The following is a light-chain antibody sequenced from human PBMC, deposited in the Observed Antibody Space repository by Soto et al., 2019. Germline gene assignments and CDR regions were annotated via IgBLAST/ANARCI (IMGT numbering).Light chain of an antibody. CDR3: QQYENRPLT. Sequence: DIQSTQSPPSLSASVGDAVTITCQASQDITNYLNWYQQRSGKSPKLLIFDAANLERGVPSRFSGSGSGTHFTFTISSLQPEDVATYYCQQYENRPLTFGGGTKVE. V-gene: IGKV1-33*01. CDR2: DAA. CDR1: QDITNY. J-gene: IGKJ4*01.